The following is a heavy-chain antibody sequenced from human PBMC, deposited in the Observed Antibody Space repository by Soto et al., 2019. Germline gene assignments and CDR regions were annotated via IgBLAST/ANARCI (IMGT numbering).Heavy chain of an antibody. D-gene: IGHD6-19*01. J-gene: IGHJ4*02. CDR2: MNPNSGNT. CDR3: ARGLLISAGAGY. V-gene: IGHV1-8*01. CDR1: GYTFTIYD. Sequence: QVQLVQSGAEVKKPGASVKVSCKASGYTFTIYDLNWVRQATGQGLEWMGWMNPNSGNTGYAQKFQGRVTMTRNTAISTAYMELSSLRSEDTAVYYCARGLLISAGAGYWGQGTLVTVSS.